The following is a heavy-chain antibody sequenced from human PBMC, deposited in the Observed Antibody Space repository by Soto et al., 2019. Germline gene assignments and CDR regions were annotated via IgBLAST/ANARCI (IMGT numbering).Heavy chain of an antibody. V-gene: IGHV1-69*01. Sequence: QVQLVQSGAEVKKPGSSVKVSCKASGGTFSSYAITWVRQAPGQGLEWMGRIIPIFGTANYNQKFQGRVSITADETTSTAYMVLSSLRYEDTAAYYCARNEHSTGFDYYGMDVWGQGTTVTVSS. D-gene: IGHD6-25*01. CDR3: ARNEHSTGFDYYGMDV. J-gene: IGHJ6*02. CDR2: IIPIFGTA. CDR1: GGTFSSYA.